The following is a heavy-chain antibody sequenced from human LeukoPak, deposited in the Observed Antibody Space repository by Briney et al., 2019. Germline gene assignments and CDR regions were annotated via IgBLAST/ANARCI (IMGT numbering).Heavy chain of an antibody. D-gene: IGHD3-22*01. J-gene: IGHJ3*02. CDR3: TTVTMIVVVIAGPDGADAFDI. CDR2: IKSKTDGGTT. V-gene: IGHV3-15*01. CDR1: GFTFSSYA. Sequence: PGGSLRLSCAASGFTFSSYAMSWVRQAPGEGLEWVGRIKSKTDGGTTDYAAPVKGRFTISRDDSKNTLYLQMNSLKTEDTAVYYCTTVTMIVVVIAGPDGADAFDIWGQGTMVTVSS.